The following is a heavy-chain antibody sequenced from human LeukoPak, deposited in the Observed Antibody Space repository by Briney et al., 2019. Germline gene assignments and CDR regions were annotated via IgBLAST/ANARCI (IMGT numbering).Heavy chain of an antibody. Sequence: GGSLRLSCAASGFTFTSYAMSWVRQAPGKGLEWVSAISGSGGSTYYADSVKGRFTISRDNSKNTLYLQMNSLRAEDTAVYYCAKLYYYGSGSYYKAKYYFDYWGQGTLVTVSS. CDR3: AKLYYYGSGSYYKAKYYFDY. J-gene: IGHJ4*02. D-gene: IGHD3-10*01. CDR1: GFTFTSYA. V-gene: IGHV3-23*01. CDR2: ISGSGGST.